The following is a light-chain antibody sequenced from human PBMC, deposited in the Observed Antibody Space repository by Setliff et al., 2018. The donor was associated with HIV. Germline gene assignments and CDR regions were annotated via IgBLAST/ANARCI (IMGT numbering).Light chain of an antibody. Sequence: QSALTQPASVSGSPGQSITISCTGASSDVGDYNYFSWYQQPPGKAPKLMIYGVTNRPSGISNRFSGSKSGDTASLTISGLQAEDEADYYCSSYTSSDTPYVFGTGTKVTVL. J-gene: IGLJ1*01. V-gene: IGLV2-14*01. CDR3: SSYTSSDTPYV. CDR2: GVT. CDR1: SSDVGDYNY.